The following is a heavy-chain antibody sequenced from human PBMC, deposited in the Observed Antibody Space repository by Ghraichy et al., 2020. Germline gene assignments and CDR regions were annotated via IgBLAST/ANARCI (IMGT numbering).Heavy chain of an antibody. CDR3: ARPSPYGTTWHGGIDY. V-gene: IGHV3-23*01. J-gene: IGHJ4*02. D-gene: IGHD3-10*01. CDR1: GFSFSSYA. CDR2: IYDSCTAA. Sequence: GGSLRLSCAASGFSFSSYAMSWVRQAPGKGLEWVSAIYDSCTAAFYADSVKGRFTISRDNSQETLYLQMNGLRVDDTAVYYCARPSPYGTTWHGGIDYWGQGTLVTVSS.